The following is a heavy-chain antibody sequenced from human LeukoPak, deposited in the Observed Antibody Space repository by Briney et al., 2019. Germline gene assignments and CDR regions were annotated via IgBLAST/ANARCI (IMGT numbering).Heavy chain of an antibody. CDR2: IYYSGST. V-gene: IGHV4-59*01. CDR1: GGSISSYY. CDR3: ARARNYYDSSGFYYEGDAFDI. Sequence: SETLSLTCTVSGGSISSYYWSWIRQPPGKGLEWIGYIYYSGSTNYNPSLKSRVTISVDTSKNQFSLKLSSVTAADTAVYYCARARNYYDSSGFYYEGDAFDIWGQGTMVTVSS. D-gene: IGHD3-22*01. J-gene: IGHJ3*02.